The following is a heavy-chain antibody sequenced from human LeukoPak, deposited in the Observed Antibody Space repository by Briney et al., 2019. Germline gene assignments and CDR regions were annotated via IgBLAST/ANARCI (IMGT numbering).Heavy chain of an antibody. D-gene: IGHD5-12*01. CDR3: AINGGGDSGYGNFDY. CDR2: FCGRGHTI. V-gene: IGHV3-48*03. CDR1: GFTFSTYE. Sequence: GGSLRLFCAASGFTFSTYEMNWVRRAPGEGLVGVSYFCGRGHTIYYGDSVKGRFTISRHNAKNSLYLKMHSLRAEDTAFYYCAINGGGDSGYGNFDYWGQGTLVTVSS. J-gene: IGHJ4*02.